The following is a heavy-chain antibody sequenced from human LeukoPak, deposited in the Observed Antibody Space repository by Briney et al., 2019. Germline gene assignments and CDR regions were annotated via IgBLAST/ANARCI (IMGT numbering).Heavy chain of an antibody. CDR1: GFNYSSYT. J-gene: IGHJ4*02. CDR3: AKGVYYDSSGYTSD. Sequence: GGSLRLSCAASGFNYSSYTMNWVRQAPGKGLEWVSSISSSSSYIYYADSVKGRFTISRDNAKNSLYLQMNSLRAEDTALYYCAKGVYYDSSGYTSDWGQGTLVTVSS. CDR2: ISSSSSYI. V-gene: IGHV3-21*04. D-gene: IGHD3-22*01.